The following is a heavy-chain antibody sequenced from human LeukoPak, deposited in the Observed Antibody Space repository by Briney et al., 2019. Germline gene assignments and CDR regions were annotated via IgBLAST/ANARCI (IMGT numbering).Heavy chain of an antibody. CDR1: GGSISSYY. D-gene: IGHD1-26*01. J-gene: IGHJ4*02. V-gene: IGHV4-59*01. CDR2: IYCTGST. CDR3: ARGNSGSYYGFDY. Sequence: SATLSLTCTVSGGSISSYYWSWIRQAPGKGLEWIGYIYCTGSTNYNPSLKSRVSVDTSKNQFSLKLSSVTAADTAVYYCARGNSGSYYGFDYWGQGTLVTVSS.